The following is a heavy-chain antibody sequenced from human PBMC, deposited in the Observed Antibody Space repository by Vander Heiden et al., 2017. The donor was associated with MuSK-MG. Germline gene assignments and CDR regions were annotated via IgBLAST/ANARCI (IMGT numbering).Heavy chain of an antibody. D-gene: IGHD5-18*01. CDR3: AGDLGGYSYGLHFDY. J-gene: IGHJ4*02. V-gene: IGHV3-21*01. Sequence: EVQLVESGGGLVKPGGSLRLSCAASGFPFSSYSMNWVRQAPGKGLEWVSSISSSSSYIYYADSVKGRFTISRDNAKNSLYLQMNSLRAEDTAVYYCAGDLGGYSYGLHFDYWGQGTLVTVSS. CDR2: ISSSSSYI. CDR1: GFPFSSYS.